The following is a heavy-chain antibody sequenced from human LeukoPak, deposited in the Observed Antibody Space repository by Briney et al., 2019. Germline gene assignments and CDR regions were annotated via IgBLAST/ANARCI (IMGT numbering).Heavy chain of an antibody. CDR1: GFTFSSFA. Sequence: PGGSLRLSCAASGFTFSSFAMSWVRQAPGKGLEWVSAISGSGDSAYYADSVKGRFTISRDNSKNTLYLQMNSLRAEDTAVYYCAKDGAVTGTFRAFDYWGQGTLVTVSS. CDR2: ISGSGDSA. CDR3: AKDGAVTGTFRAFDY. D-gene: IGHD6-19*01. V-gene: IGHV3-23*01. J-gene: IGHJ4*02.